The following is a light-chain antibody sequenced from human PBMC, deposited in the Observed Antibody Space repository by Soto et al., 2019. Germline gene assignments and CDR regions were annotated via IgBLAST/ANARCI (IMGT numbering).Light chain of an antibody. CDR3: QQFNNYPYT. V-gene: IGKV1D-13*01. J-gene: IGKJ2*01. Sequence: AIQLTQSPSSLSASVGDRVTVSCRASQAISSALAWYQQKPGKAPNLLIYDASSLESGVPSRFSGSGSGTDFTLTISSLRPEDFATYYCQQFNNYPYTFGQGTKPEIK. CDR2: DAS. CDR1: QAISSA.